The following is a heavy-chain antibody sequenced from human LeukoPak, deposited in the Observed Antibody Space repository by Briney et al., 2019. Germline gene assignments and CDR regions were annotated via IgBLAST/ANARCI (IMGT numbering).Heavy chain of an antibody. CDR3: ATARQNYYDSSGRFDY. CDR2: FDPEDGET. D-gene: IGHD3-22*01. Sequence: ASVTVSCKVSGYTLTELSMHWVRQAPGKGLEWMGGFDPEDGETIYAQKFQGRVTMTEDTSTDTAYMELSSLRSEDTAVYYCATARQNYYDSSGRFDYWGQGTLVTVSS. J-gene: IGHJ4*02. CDR1: GYTLTELS. V-gene: IGHV1-24*01.